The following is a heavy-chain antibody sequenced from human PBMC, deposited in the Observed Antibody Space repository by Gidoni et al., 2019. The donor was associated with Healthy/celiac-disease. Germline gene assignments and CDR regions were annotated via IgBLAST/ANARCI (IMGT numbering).Heavy chain of an antibody. CDR1: GFTFSDYY. D-gene: IGHD6-19*01. V-gene: IGHV3-11*01. Sequence: QVQLVESGGGLVKPGGSLRLSGADSGFTFSDYYVSWIRQAPGKGLEWVSYISSSGSTIYYAYAVKGRFTISRDNAKNSLYLQMNSLRAEDTAVYYCARPPFEASIAVVNWGQGTLVTVSS. J-gene: IGHJ4*02. CDR2: ISSSGSTI. CDR3: ARPPFEASIAVVN.